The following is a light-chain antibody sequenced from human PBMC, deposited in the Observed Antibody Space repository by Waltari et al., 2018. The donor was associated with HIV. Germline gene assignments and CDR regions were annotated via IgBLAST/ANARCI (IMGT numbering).Light chain of an antibody. CDR1: QSVSSY. CDR3: QQRSNWPPWT. Sequence: EIVLTQSPATLSLSPGERATLSCRASQSVSSYLAWYQQKPGQAPRLLIYGAFKRATGIPARFSGSGSGTDFTLTISSLEPEDFAVYYCQQRSNWPPWTFGQGTKVEIK. V-gene: IGKV3-11*01. CDR2: GAF. J-gene: IGKJ1*01.